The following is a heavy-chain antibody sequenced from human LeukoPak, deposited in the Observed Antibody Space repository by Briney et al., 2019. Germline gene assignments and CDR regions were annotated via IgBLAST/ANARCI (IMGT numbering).Heavy chain of an antibody. Sequence: PGGSLRLSCAASGFTFSNYAVSWVRQAPGKGLEWVSYISSSSSTIYYADSVKGRFTISRDNAKNSLYLQMNSLRAEDTAVYYCARDMGEDYGDLGNAFDIWGQGTMVTVSS. J-gene: IGHJ3*02. CDR3: ARDMGEDYGDLGNAFDI. V-gene: IGHV3-48*01. D-gene: IGHD4-17*01. CDR2: ISSSSSTI. CDR1: GFTFSNYA.